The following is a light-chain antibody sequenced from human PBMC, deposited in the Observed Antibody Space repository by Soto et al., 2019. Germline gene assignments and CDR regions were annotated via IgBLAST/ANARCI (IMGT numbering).Light chain of an antibody. CDR3: ASYTRSSTSVI. V-gene: IGLV2-14*01. Sequence: QSALTQPASVSGSPGQSITISCTGTSSDVGGYKYVSWYQQHPDKAPKLIIFEVSNRPSGISSRFSGSKSGNTASLTISGLQAEDEADYYCASYTRSSTSVIFGRGTKLSDL. CDR1: SSDVGGYKY. CDR2: EVS. J-gene: IGLJ2*01.